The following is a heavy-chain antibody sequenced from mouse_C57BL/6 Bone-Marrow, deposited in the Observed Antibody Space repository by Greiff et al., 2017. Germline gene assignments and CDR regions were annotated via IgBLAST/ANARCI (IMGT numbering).Heavy chain of an antibody. J-gene: IGHJ2*01. D-gene: IGHD4-1*01. Sequence: QVQLQQSGAELVRPGTSVKVSCKASGYAFTNYLIEWVKQRPGQGLAWIGVINPGSGGTNYNEKFKGKATLTADKSSSTAYMQLSSLTSEDSAVYFCARGGDLGYWGQGTTLTVSS. CDR1: GYAFTNYL. CDR3: ARGGDLGY. CDR2: INPGSGGT. V-gene: IGHV1-54*01.